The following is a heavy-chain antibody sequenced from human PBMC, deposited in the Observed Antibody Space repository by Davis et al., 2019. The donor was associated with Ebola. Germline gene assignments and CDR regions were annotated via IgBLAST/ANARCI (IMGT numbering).Heavy chain of an antibody. J-gene: IGHJ4*02. CDR1: AFIFSTYS. Sequence: GESLKISCAASAFIFSTYSVNWVRQAPGKGLEWVSSMTSSNYIYYADSVKGRFTISRDNAKNSVYLQMNSLRAEDTAVYYCARDSGIFGDYYFDSWGQGTLVTVSS. CDR2: MTSSNYI. V-gene: IGHV3-21*01. D-gene: IGHD3-10*02. CDR3: ARDSGIFGDYYFDS.